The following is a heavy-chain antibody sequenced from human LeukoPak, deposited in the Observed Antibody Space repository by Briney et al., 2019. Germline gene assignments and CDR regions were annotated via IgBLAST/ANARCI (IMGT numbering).Heavy chain of an antibody. Sequence: PGGSLRLSCAASGFTVSSNYMSWVRQAPGKGLEWGSVIYSGGSTYYADSVKGRFTISRDNSKNTLYLQMNSLRAEDTAVYYCAGGPLVISRPGEQRLVHRDYWGQGTLVTVSS. V-gene: IGHV3-53*01. CDR2: IYSGGST. D-gene: IGHD6-13*01. CDR3: AGGPLVISRPGEQRLVHRDY. CDR1: GFTVSSNY. J-gene: IGHJ4*02.